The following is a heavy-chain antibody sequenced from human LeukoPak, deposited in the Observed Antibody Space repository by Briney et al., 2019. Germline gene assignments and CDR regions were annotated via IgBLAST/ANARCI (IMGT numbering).Heavy chain of an antibody. V-gene: IGHV1-2*02. CDR3: ARVTRIWGYSIDDAFDI. CDR1: GYTFTGYY. D-gene: IGHD3-16*01. J-gene: IGHJ3*02. Sequence: ASVKVSCKASGYTFTGYYMHWGRQAPGQGLEWMGWINPNSGGTNYAQKFQGRVTMTRDTSISTAYMELSRLRSDDTAVYYCARVTRIWGYSIDDAFDIWGQGTMVTVSS. CDR2: INPNSGGT.